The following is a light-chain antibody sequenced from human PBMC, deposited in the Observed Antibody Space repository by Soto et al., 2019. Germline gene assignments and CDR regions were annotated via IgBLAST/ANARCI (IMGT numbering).Light chain of an antibody. CDR3: QQSYSTRLT. V-gene: IGKV1-39*01. CDR1: QNIKNY. J-gene: IGKJ4*01. CDR2: AAS. Sequence: DIQMTQSPFSLSASVGHRVTISCRPSQNIKNYLNWYQQRPGRAPKLLIFAASTLQSGVPSRFSGSGSGTDFTLTISSLQPEDFATYYCQQSYSTRLTFGGGTKIEI.